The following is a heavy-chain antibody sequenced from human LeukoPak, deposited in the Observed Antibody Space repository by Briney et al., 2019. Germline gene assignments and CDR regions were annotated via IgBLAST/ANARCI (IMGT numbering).Heavy chain of an antibody. J-gene: IGHJ4*02. CDR3: AKEGRSLQTY. D-gene: IGHD5-24*01. CDR1: GFTFSTYD. Sequence: GGSLRLSCAASGFTFSTYDMHWVRQPTGKGLEWVSGIGIGGDTYYPGSVKGRFTISRDNAKNSLYLQMNSLRVEDTAVYYCAKEGRSLQTYWGQGTLVTVSS. V-gene: IGHV3-13*01. CDR2: IGIGGDT.